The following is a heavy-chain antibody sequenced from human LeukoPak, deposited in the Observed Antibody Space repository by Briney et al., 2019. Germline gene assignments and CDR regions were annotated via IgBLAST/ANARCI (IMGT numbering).Heavy chain of an antibody. Sequence: PSETLSLTCTVSGGSINSDSWSWIRLPPGKRLEWIGAISYTGSTDYNLSLNSRVTISLDTSKNQFSLRLTSVTAADTALYYCARGANLWGQGTLVTVSS. J-gene: IGHJ4*02. CDR2: ISYTGST. CDR3: ARGANL. D-gene: IGHD4/OR15-4a*01. V-gene: IGHV4-59*01. CDR1: GGSINSDS.